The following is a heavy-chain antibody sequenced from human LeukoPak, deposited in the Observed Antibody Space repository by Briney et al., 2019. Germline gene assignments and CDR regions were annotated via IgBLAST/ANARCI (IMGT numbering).Heavy chain of an antibody. CDR2: INPNSGGT. D-gene: IGHD6-19*01. CDR1: GYTFIGYY. CDR3: ARDQQWRLSNWFDP. J-gene: IGHJ5*02. Sequence: ASVKVSCKASGYTFIGYYMHWVRQAPGQGLEWMGWINPNSGGTNYAQKFQGRVTMTRDTSISTAYMELSRLRSDDTAVYYCARDQQWRLSNWFDPWGQGTLVTVSS. V-gene: IGHV1-2*02.